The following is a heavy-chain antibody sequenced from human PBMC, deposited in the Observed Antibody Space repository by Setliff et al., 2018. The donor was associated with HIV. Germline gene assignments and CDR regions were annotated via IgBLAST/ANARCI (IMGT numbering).Heavy chain of an antibody. Sequence: PSETLSLTCDVSGDGVTSKSYSWTWIRQPPGKGLEWMGYIFHNGTTYYSPSLKDRLTISIDQSMNHFSLKLTSVTAADTAVYYCATVPPSGTYLDYWGPGVLVTVSS. CDR2: IFHNGTT. CDR3: ATVPPSGTYLDY. J-gene: IGHJ4*02. V-gene: IGHV4-30-2*01. CDR1: GDGVTSKSYS. D-gene: IGHD3-10*01.